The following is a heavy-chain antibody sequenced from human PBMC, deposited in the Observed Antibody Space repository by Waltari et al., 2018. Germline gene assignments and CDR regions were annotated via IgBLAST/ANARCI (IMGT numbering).Heavy chain of an antibody. Sequence: DVQLVESGGGLVQPGGSLRLSCAASGFTFTSYAMNWVRQAPGKGLEWVSAIWASGGSTYYADSVKGRFTMSRDNSRNTLYLQMNSLRGDDAALYYCAKGGSGLPHVGGLDVWGHGTTVTVSS. V-gene: IGHV3-23*04. D-gene: IGHD3-16*01. CDR1: GFTFTSYA. J-gene: IGHJ6*02. CDR3: AKGGSGLPHVGGLDV. CDR2: IWASGGST.